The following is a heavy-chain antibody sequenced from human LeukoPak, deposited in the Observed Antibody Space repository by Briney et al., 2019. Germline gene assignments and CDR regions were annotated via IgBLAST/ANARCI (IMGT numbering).Heavy chain of an antibody. CDR1: GYTFTSYY. D-gene: IGHD4-17*01. CDR2: INPSGGST. V-gene: IGHV1-46*01. Sequence: ASVKVSCKASGYTFTSYYMHWVRQAPGQGLEWMGIINPSGGSTSYAQKFQGRVTMTSDMSTSTVYMELSSLRSEDTAVYYCARDRYPRGYGDLSFMDYWGQGTLVTVS. J-gene: IGHJ4*02. CDR3: ARDRYPRGYGDLSFMDY.